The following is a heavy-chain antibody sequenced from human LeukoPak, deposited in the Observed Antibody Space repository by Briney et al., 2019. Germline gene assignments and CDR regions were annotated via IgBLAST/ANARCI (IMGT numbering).Heavy chain of an antibody. V-gene: IGHV4-59*12. D-gene: IGHD1-26*01. Sequence: SETLSLTCSVSDGFNTHYYWTWIRQPPGKELEWIGYIYHSGSTKYNPSLKSRVTISVDTSKNQFSLKLSSVTAADTAVYYCARDLPDIVGATMDAFDIWGQGTMVTVSS. CDR1: DGFNTHYY. J-gene: IGHJ3*02. CDR3: ARDLPDIVGATMDAFDI. CDR2: IYHSGST.